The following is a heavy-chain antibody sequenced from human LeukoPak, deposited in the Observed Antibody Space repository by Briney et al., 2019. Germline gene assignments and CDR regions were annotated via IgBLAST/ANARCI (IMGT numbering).Heavy chain of an antibody. V-gene: IGHV3-7*01. CDR3: ARDVRITMIVVVSPFETYFDY. CDR2: IKQDGSEK. CDR1: GFTFTNSA. Sequence: PGGSLRPSCAASGFTFTNSAMSWVRQAPGKGLEWVANIKQDGSEKYYVDSVKGRFTISRDNAKNSLYLQMNSLRAEDTAVYYCARDVRITMIVVVSPFETYFDYWGQGTLVTVSS. D-gene: IGHD3-22*01. J-gene: IGHJ4*02.